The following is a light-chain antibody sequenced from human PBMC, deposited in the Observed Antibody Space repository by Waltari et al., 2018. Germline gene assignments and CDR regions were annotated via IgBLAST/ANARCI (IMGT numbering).Light chain of an antibody. CDR2: YDT. CDR1: KIGRES. Sequence: SYVLTQPPSLSVAPGETARITCGGDKIGRESVHWFQQRPGQAPVLVIYYDTDRPSGIPDRFSGSNSGGTATLTISTVEAGDEADYYCQVWDRSSDHVVFGGGTKLTVL. J-gene: IGLJ2*01. V-gene: IGLV3-21*01. CDR3: QVWDRSSDHVV.